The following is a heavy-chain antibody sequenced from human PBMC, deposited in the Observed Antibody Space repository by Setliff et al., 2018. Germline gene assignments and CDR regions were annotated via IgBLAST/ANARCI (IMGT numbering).Heavy chain of an antibody. J-gene: IGHJ1*01. D-gene: IGHD6-13*01. Sequence: PSETLSLTCAVYGGSFSGYYWSWIRQPPGKGLEWIGEINHSGSTNYNPSLKSRVTISVDTSKNQISLKLSSVTAADTAVYYCARGGRYSSSWYFTEYFQDWGQGTLVTV. CDR2: INHSGST. V-gene: IGHV4-34*01. CDR1: GGSFSGYY. CDR3: ARGGRYSSSWYFTEYFQD.